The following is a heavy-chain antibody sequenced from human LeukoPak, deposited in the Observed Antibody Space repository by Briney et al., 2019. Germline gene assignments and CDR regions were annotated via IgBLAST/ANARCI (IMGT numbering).Heavy chain of an antibody. J-gene: IGHJ4*02. D-gene: IGHD6-19*01. CDR3: AKDARRTNGWYFFDY. CDR2: ISDSGSLT. V-gene: IGHV3-23*01. CDR1: GFAFSSLA. Sequence: GGSLRLCCAASGFAFSSLAMGWVRQAPGQGLEWVSVISDSGSLTYYADSVKGRFTISRDNSKNTLFLQMNSLRAEDTAVYYCAKDARRTNGWYFFDYWGQGTLVTVSS.